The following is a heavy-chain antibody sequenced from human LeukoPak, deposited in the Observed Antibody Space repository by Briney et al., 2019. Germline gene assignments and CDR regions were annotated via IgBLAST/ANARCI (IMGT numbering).Heavy chain of an antibody. D-gene: IGHD4-17*01. CDR2: INHSGST. J-gene: IGHJ4*02. V-gene: IGHV4-34*01. Sequence: SETLSLTCAVYGGSFRGYYWRWIRQPPGKGLEWIGEINHSGSTNYNPSLKSRVTISVDTSKNQFSLKLSSVTAADTAVYYCARMAVTTFKSYLTRLDFDYWGQGTLVTVSS. CDR1: GGSFRGYY. CDR3: ARMAVTTFKSYLTRLDFDY.